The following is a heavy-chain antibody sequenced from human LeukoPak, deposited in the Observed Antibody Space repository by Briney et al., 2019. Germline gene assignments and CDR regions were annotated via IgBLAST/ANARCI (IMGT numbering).Heavy chain of an antibody. CDR3: ARGDSSGYLIYYYGMDV. D-gene: IGHD3-22*01. V-gene: IGHV1-8*01. J-gene: IGHJ6*02. Sequence: ASVKVSCKASGYTFTSYDINWVRQATGQGLEWMGWMNPNSGNTGYAQKFQGRVTMTRNTSISTAYMELSSLRSEDTAVYYCARGDSSGYLIYYYGMDVWGQGTTVTVSS. CDR2: MNPNSGNT. CDR1: GYTFTSYD.